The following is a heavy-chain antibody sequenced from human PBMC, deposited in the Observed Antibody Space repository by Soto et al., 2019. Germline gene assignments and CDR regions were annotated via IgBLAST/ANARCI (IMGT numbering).Heavy chain of an antibody. D-gene: IGHD3-9*01. J-gene: IGHJ5*01. CDR3: TRPVTPLRYFDWFDY. V-gene: IGHV3-66*04. Sequence: GGSLRLSCAASGFTVSSNDVSWVRQAPGKGLEWASVIYSDGSTTYAQKFQGRVTMTRDTSTSTIYMELSSLRSEDTAVYYCTRPVTPLRYFDWFDYWGQGTLVTVSS. CDR2: IYSDGST. CDR1: GFTVSSND.